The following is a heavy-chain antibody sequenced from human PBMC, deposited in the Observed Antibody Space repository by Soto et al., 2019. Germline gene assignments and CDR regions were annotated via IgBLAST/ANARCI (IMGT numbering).Heavy chain of an antibody. CDR1: GGSVSSGSYY. D-gene: IGHD4-17*01. V-gene: IGHV4-61*01. J-gene: IGHJ5*02. CDR3: ATSSPGDYVWFDP. Sequence: PSETLSLTCTVSGGSVSSGSYYWSCIRQPPGKGLEWIGYIYYSGSTNYNPSLKSRVTISVDTSKNQFSLKLSSVTAADTAVYYCATSSPGDYVWFDPWGQGTLVTVS. CDR2: IYYSGST.